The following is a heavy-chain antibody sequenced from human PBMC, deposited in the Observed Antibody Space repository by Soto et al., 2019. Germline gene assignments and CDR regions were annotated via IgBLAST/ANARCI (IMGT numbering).Heavy chain of an antibody. CDR1: GYTFITYG. CDR2: INTYHGNT. Sequence: QVQLVQSVAEVKKPGASVKVSCKASGYTFITYGISWVRQAPGQGLEWMGWINTYHGNTNYAQSFQDRVTMTTDTSTSTAYMELSSLKSDDTAVYYCARDRQLERLDPWGQGTLVTVSS. V-gene: IGHV1-18*01. D-gene: IGHD1-1*01. CDR3: ARDRQLERLDP. J-gene: IGHJ5*02.